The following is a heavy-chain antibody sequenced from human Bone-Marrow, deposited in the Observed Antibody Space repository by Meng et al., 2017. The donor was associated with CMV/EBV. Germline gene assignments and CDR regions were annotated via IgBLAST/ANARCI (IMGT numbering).Heavy chain of an antibody. V-gene: IGHV4-34*01. CDR1: GGSFSGYY. Sequence: SETLSLTCAVYGGSFSGYYWSWIRQPPGKGLEWIGEINHGGSTNYNPSLKSRVTISVDTSKNQFSLKLSSVTAADTAVYYCARRKRSLYYYYGMDVWGQGPTVTVYS. CDR3: ARRKRSLYYYYGMDV. J-gene: IGHJ6*02. CDR2: INHGGST. D-gene: IGHD1-14*01.